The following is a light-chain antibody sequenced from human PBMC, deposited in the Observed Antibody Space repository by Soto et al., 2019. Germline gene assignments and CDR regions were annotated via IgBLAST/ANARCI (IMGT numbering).Light chain of an antibody. J-gene: IGLJ2*01. CDR1: SSDVGGYNY. V-gene: IGLV2-11*01. Sequence: QSALTQPRSVSGSPGQSVTISCTGTSSDVGGYNYVSWYQQHPGKAPKFIISRVSERVSGVPGRFSGSKSGNTASLTISGVQAEDEADYYCCSYAGTDTYVVFGGGTQLTVL. CDR2: RVS. CDR3: CSYAGTDTYVV.